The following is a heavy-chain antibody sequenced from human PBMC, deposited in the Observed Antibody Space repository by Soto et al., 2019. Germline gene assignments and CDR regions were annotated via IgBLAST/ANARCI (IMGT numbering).Heavy chain of an antibody. J-gene: IGHJ4*02. CDR2: IYYSGST. V-gene: IGHV4-30-4*01. Sequence: SETLSLTCTVSGGSISSGDYYWSWIRQPPGKGLEWIGYIYYSGSTYYNPSLKSRVTISVDTSKNQFSLKLSSVTAADTAVYYCARIVGATTGYFDYWGQGTLVTASS. CDR1: GGSISSGDYY. D-gene: IGHD1-26*01. CDR3: ARIVGATTGYFDY.